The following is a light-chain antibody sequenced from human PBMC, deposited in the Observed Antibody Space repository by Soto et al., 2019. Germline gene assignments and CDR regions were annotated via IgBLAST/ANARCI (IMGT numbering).Light chain of an antibody. V-gene: IGKV1-39*01. CDR3: QQTYGPPLP. J-gene: IGKJ4*01. CDR2: ASS. CDR1: QNINTF. Sequence: IQMIHPPSTVTPSVGVRVTITCRAGQNINTFLNWYLQKPGEAPKLLIYASSTLHSGVSSRFSGRGSGTDFTLTISGLQPEDFATYYCQQTYGPPLPVGGGTKLDIK.